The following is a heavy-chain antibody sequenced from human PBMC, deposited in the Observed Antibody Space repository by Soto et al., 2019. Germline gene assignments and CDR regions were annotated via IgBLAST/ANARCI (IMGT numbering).Heavy chain of an antibody. Sequence: GGSLRLSCAASGFTFSHYAMTWVRQAPGKGLEWVSSVSGRGGSTKYADSVKDRFTISRDNSKNTLYLQMMSLTAEDTAIYYCVRGGGGGLFDPWGQGTMVTVSS. J-gene: IGHJ5*02. CDR3: VRGGGGGLFDP. V-gene: IGHV3-23*01. CDR2: VSGRGGST. D-gene: IGHD2-15*01. CDR1: GFTFSHYA.